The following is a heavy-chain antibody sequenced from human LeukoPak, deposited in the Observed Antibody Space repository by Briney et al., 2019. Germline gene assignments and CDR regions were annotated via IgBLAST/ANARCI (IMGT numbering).Heavy chain of an antibody. V-gene: IGHV4-39*01. D-gene: IGHD3-3*01. CDR1: GGSISSSSYY. Sequence: PSETLSLTCTLSGGSISSSSYYWGWIRQPPGKGLEWIGSIYYSGSTYYNPSLKSRVTISVDTSKNQFSLKLSSVTAADTAVYYCARLRPNTIFRVVMSHMDVWGKGTTVTVSS. CDR2: IYYSGST. CDR3: ARLRPNTIFRVVMSHMDV. J-gene: IGHJ6*03.